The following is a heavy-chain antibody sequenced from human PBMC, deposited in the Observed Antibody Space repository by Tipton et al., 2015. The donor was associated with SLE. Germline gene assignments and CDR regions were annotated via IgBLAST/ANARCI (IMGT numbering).Heavy chain of an antibody. J-gene: IGHJ4*02. CDR2: IYYSGST. CDR3: ARGSPLVPGLIDY. V-gene: IGHV4-59*01. Sequence: TLSLTCTVSGGSISSYYWSWIRQPPGKGLEWIGYIYYSGSTNYNPSLKSRVTISVDTSKNQFSLKLSSVTAADTAVYYCARGSPLVPGLIDYWGQGTLVTVSS. CDR1: GGSISSYY. D-gene: IGHD2-2*01.